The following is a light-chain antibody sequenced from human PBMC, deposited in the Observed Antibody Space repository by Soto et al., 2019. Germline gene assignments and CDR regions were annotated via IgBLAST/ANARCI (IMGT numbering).Light chain of an antibody. Sequence: SYELTQPPSVSVAPGQTARISCGGNNIGSKSVHWFQQKPGQAPVLVVYDDNDRPSGIPERFSGSNSGNTATLTISRVEAGDAADYYWQVWDSISDHFVFGTGTKLTVL. CDR1: NIGSKS. V-gene: IGLV3-21*02. CDR2: DDN. CDR3: QVWDSISDHFV. J-gene: IGLJ1*01.